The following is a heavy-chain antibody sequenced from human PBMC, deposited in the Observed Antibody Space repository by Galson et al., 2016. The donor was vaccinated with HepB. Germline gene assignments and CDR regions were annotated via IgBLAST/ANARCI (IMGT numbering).Heavy chain of an antibody. D-gene: IGHD6-13*01. CDR1: GFTFSSYW. CDR3: ARGRGSNWRDAFDI. CDR2: INNDGSNT. J-gene: IGHJ3*02. Sequence: SLRLSCAASGFTFSSYWMNWVRQAPGKGLVWVSRINNDGSNTTYADSVKGRFTISRDNAKNTLYLQMNSLRAEDTALYYCARGRGSNWRDAFDIWGQGTMVTVSS. V-gene: IGHV3-74*03.